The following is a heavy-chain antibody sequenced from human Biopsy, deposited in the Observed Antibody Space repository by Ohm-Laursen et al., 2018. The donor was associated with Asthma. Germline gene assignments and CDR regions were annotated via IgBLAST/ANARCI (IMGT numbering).Heavy chain of an antibody. J-gene: IGHJ6*02. V-gene: IGHV3-33*01. Sequence: SLRLSCTAFGFTFSSYSMHWVRQAPGKGLEWVAVIWYDGSNKYYADSVKGRFTISRDNSKNTLYLQMNSLRAEDTAVYYCARGGLGYCSSTSCYQNYYYGMDVWGQGTTVTVSS. CDR1: GFTFSSYS. CDR3: ARGGLGYCSSTSCYQNYYYGMDV. CDR2: IWYDGSNK. D-gene: IGHD2-2*01.